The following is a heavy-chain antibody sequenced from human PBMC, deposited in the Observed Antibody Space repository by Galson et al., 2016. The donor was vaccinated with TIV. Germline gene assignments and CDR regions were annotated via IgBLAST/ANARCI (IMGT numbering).Heavy chain of an antibody. CDR2: INHIFGTT. CDR1: GGSFSSHP. D-gene: IGHD5-18*01. CDR3: ARGAWRYSFGPLDS. Sequence: SVKVSCKASGGSFSSHPFSWVRQAPGQGLEWMGGINHIFGTTEYAQKFQGRVSITTDKYTSTAYMELSSLRSEDTAVYYCARGAWRYSFGPLDSWGQGTLITVSS. V-gene: IGHV1-69*05. J-gene: IGHJ4*02.